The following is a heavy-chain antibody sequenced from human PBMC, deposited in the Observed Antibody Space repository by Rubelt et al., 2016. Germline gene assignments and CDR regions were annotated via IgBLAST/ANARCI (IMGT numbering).Heavy chain of an antibody. J-gene: IGHJ6*02. CDR1: GFTFSSYS. Sequence: EVQLVESGGGLVQPGGSLRLSCAASGFTFSSYSMNWVRQAPGKGLEWVSYISSSSSTIYYADSVKGRFTISRDNAKNSLYLQMNSLRDEDTAVYYCATARILYYLLPHYGMDVWGQGTTVTVSS. V-gene: IGHV3-48*02. CDR2: ISSSSSTI. D-gene: IGHD2-8*01. CDR3: ATARILYYLLPHYGMDV.